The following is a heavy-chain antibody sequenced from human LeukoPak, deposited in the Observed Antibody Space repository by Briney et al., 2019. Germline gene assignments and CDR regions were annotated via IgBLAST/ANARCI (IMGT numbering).Heavy chain of an antibody. D-gene: IGHD3-9*01. Sequence: GGSLRLSCAASGFTFSSYSMNWVRQAPGKGLEWFSSISSSSSYIYYADSVKGRFTISRDNAKNSLYLQMNSLRAEDTAVYYCARDHHYDILTGYPWDYYYGMDVWGKGTTVTVSS. CDR3: ARDHHYDILTGYPWDYYYGMDV. V-gene: IGHV3-21*01. CDR1: GFTFSSYS. CDR2: ISSSSSYI. J-gene: IGHJ6*04.